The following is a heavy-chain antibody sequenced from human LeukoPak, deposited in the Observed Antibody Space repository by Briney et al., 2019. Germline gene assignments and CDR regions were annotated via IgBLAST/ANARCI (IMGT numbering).Heavy chain of an antibody. Sequence: GGSLRLSCAASGFIFSSYNMNWVRQAPGKGLEWVSYISSDGGTIYYADAVRGRFTISRDNAKKSVYLQMDSPRDEDTAVYYCAKSDTAMDYFDYWGQGTLVTVSS. CDR3: AKSDTAMDYFDY. D-gene: IGHD5-18*01. CDR2: ISSDGGTI. V-gene: IGHV3-48*02. J-gene: IGHJ4*02. CDR1: GFIFSSYN.